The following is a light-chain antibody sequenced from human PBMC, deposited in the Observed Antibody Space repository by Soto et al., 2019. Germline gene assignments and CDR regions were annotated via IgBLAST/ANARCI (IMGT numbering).Light chain of an antibody. CDR1: SGHSNYA. CDR3: QTWGTGSAIVV. Sequence: QLVLTQSPSASASLGASVKLTCTLSSGHSNYAIAWHQQQPEKDPRYLMKVNSGGSHIKGDGIPDRFSGSSSGAERYLFISSLQSEDEADYYCQTWGTGSAIVVFGGGTQLTVL. V-gene: IGLV4-69*01. J-gene: IGLJ7*01. CDR2: VNSGGSH.